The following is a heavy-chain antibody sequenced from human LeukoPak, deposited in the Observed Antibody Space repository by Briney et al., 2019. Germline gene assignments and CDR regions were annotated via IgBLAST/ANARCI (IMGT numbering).Heavy chain of an antibody. V-gene: IGHV4-39*01. J-gene: IGHJ4*02. Sequence: SETLSLTCIVSGGSISSNSFYWGWIRQPPGKGLEWIGSIYYSGSTYYHPSLKSRVTISVDTSKNQFSLKLRSVTAADTAVYYCGHSGIYYLFDYWGQGSLVTVSS. CDR3: GHSGIYYLFDY. CDR2: IYYSGST. CDR1: GGSISSNSFY. D-gene: IGHD1-26*01.